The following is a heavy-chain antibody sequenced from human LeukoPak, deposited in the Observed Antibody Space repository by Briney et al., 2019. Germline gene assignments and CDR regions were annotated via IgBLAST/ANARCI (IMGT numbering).Heavy chain of an antibody. V-gene: IGHV4-59*01. CDR1: GGSISTYY. CDR3: ARVETSYYYMDV. J-gene: IGHJ6*03. Sequence: SETLSLTCTVSGGSISTYYWSWIRQPPGKGLEWIGYIYYSGSTNYNPSLKSRVTISVETSKNQFSLKLSSVTAADTAVYYCARVETSYYYMDVWGKGTTVTVSS. CDR2: IYYSGST.